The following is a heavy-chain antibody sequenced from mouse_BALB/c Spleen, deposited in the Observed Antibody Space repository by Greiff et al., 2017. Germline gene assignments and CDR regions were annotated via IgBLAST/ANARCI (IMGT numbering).Heavy chain of an antibody. J-gene: IGHJ3*01. CDR3: AIQNDGYYVRFAY. D-gene: IGHD2-3*01. V-gene: IGHV1S137*01. CDR1: GYTFTDYA. Sequence: QVQLQQSGAELVRPGVSVKISCKGSGYTFTDYAMHWVKQSHAKSLEWIGVISTYYGDASYNQKFKGKATMTVDKSSSTAYMELARLTSEDSAIYYCAIQNDGYYVRFAYWGQGTLVTVSA. CDR2: ISTYYGDA.